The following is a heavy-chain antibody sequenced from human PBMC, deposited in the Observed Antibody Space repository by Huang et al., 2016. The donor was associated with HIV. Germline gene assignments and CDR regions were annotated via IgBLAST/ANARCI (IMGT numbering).Heavy chain of an antibody. J-gene: IGHJ4*02. Sequence: QVQLVQSGAEVKKPGSSVKVSCKASGGTFSSYAISWVRQAPGQGLEWMGWSIPIFGSANYAQRCQGRVTITADESTSTAYMELGSLRSEDTAVYYCARARGYYDSSVSYYFDYWGQGTLVTVSS. CDR2: SIPIFGSA. CDR3: ARARGYYDSSVSYYFDY. CDR1: GGTFSSYA. D-gene: IGHD3-22*01. V-gene: IGHV1-69*13.